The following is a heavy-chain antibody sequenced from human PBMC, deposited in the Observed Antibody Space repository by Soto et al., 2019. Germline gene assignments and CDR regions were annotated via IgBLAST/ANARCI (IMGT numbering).Heavy chain of an antibody. D-gene: IGHD6-13*01. CDR1: GGSISSGVYY. CDR3: ARVFSDSSSFFDP. V-gene: IGHV4-31*03. CDR2: IYYSGRT. J-gene: IGHJ5*02. Sequence: SETLSLTCTVSGGSISSGVYYWSWIRQHPGRGLEWIRNIYYSGRTYYNPSLKSRVTISVDTSKNQFSLKVSSVTGADTAVYYCARVFSDSSSFFDPWGQGTLVTVSS.